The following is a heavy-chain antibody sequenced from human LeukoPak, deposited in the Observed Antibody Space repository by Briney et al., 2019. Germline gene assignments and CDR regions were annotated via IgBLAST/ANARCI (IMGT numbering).Heavy chain of an antibody. J-gene: IGHJ4*02. Sequence: PGGSLRLSCAASGFTFSSYAMHWVRQAPGKGLGWVAVISYDGSNKYYADSVKGRFTIPRDNSKNTLYLQMNSLRAEDTAVYYCARDPSIYYFDYWGQGTLVTVSS. V-gene: IGHV3-30-3*01. CDR1: GFTFSSYA. CDR3: ARDPSIYYFDY. CDR2: ISYDGSNK.